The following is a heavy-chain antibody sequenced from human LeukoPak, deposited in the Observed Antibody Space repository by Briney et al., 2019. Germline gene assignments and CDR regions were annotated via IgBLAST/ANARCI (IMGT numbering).Heavy chain of an antibody. J-gene: IGHJ3*02. D-gene: IGHD3/OR15-3a*01. V-gene: IGHV3-23*01. CDR3: AIEDLHDAFDI. CDR1: GFPFSNYA. Sequence: PGESLRLSCAASGFPFSNYAMSWVRQAPGKGLEWVSLMTGSGDNTYYADSVKGRFTISRDNSKNTLYLQMNSLRAEDTAVYYCAIEDLHDAFDIWGQGTMVTVSS. CDR2: MTGSGDNT.